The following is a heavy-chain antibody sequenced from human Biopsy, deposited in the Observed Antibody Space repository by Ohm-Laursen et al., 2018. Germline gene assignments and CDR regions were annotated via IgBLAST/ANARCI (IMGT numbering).Heavy chain of an antibody. CDR1: GGSISSGGHF. D-gene: IGHD3-16*02. V-gene: IGHV4-31*01. CDR2: IYDNGDT. Sequence: PSETLSLTCSVSGGSISSGGHFWGWVRQSPGKGLEWIGYIYDNGDTYYNPSLMSLVSISADTSKNQVSLRLNSVTAADTAVYYCTRVRTFGGVIGGYYFDPWGQGILVTVSS. J-gene: IGHJ5*02. CDR3: TRVRTFGGVIGGYYFDP.